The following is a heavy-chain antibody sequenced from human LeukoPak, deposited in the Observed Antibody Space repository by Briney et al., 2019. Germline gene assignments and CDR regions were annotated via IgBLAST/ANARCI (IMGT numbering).Heavy chain of an antibody. J-gene: IGHJ4*02. CDR2: IYTGGGR. V-gene: IGHV3-53*01. CDR1: GFTVSSYY. Sequence: GGSLRLSCAAFGFTVSSYYMNWVRQAPGKELEWVSVIYTGGGRYYADSVRGRFTIFRDTSKNMVFLQMNSLRVEDTAVYYCARGIDYWGRGTLVTVSS. CDR3: ARGIDY.